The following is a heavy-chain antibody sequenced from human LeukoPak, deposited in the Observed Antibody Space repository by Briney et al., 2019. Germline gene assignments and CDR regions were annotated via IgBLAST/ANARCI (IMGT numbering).Heavy chain of an antibody. Sequence: GGSLRLSCAASGFTFSGSAMHWVRQASGKGLEWVGRIRSKANSYATAYAASVKGRFTISGDDSKNTAYLQMNSLKTEDTAVYYCTRHVDSSFNYMDVWGKGTTVTVSS. J-gene: IGHJ6*03. CDR3: TRHVDSSFNYMDV. V-gene: IGHV3-73*01. CDR2: IRSKANSYAT. CDR1: GFTFSGSA. D-gene: IGHD2-21*01.